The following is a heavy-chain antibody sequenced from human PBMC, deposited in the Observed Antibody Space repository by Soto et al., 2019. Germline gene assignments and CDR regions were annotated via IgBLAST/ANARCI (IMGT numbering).Heavy chain of an antibody. CDR2: MNPYSGNT. D-gene: IGHD6-19*01. Sequence: ASVKVSCKASGYTFTSYDINWVRQATGQGLEWMGWMNPYSGNTSYAQKLQGRVTMTTDTSTSTAYMELRSLRSDDTAVYYCARDRGWYGPDYWGQGALVTVSS. V-gene: IGHV1-18*01. CDR3: ARDRGWYGPDY. CDR1: GYTFTSYD. J-gene: IGHJ4*02.